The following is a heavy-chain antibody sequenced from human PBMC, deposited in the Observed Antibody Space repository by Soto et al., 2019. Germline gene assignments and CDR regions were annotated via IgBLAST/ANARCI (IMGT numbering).Heavy chain of an antibody. CDR3: ARDLSARGYSYGYEWWFDP. CDR2: IYHSGST. V-gene: IGHV4-30-2*01. D-gene: IGHD5-18*01. CDR1: GGSISSGGYS. J-gene: IGHJ5*02. Sequence: KSSETLSLTCAVSGGSISSGGYSWSWIRQPPGKGLEWIGYIYHSGSTYYNPSLKSRVTISVDRSKNQFSLKLSSVTAADTAVYYCARDLSARGYSYGYEWWFDPWGQGTLVTVSS.